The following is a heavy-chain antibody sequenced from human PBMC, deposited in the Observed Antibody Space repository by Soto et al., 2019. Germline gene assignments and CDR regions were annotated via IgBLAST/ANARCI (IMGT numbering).Heavy chain of an antibody. D-gene: IGHD2-21*02. V-gene: IGHV4-59*01. CDR1: GGSISGYY. J-gene: IGHJ6*02. CDR3: ARDLWGYCGTDCYPLDV. Sequence: QVQLQESGPGLVKPSETLSLTCTVSGGSISGYYWSWIRQPPGKGLEWIGYMYNTGSTVYNPSFKRRVTRSVDTSKNHFSLKLNSVTAADTAVYYCARDLWGYCGTDCYPLDVWGQGTTVTVSS. CDR2: MYNTGST.